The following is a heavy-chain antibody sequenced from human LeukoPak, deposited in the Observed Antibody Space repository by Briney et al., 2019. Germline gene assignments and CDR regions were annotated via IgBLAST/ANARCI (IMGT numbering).Heavy chain of an antibody. CDR2: ISGSGGST. D-gene: IGHD1-26*01. J-gene: IGHJ3*02. V-gene: IGHV3-23*01. CDR1: GFTFSSYA. Sequence: GGSLRLSCAASGFTFSSYAMGWVRQAPGKGLEWVSAISGSGGSTYYADSVKGRFTISRDNSKNTLYLQMNSLRAEDTAVYYCAAMDSGSYYPHPFDIWGQGTMVTVSS. CDR3: AAMDSGSYYPHPFDI.